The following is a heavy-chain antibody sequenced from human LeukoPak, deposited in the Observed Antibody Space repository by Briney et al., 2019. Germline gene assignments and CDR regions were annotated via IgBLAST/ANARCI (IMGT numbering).Heavy chain of an antibody. Sequence: GGSLRLSCVASGFTFSDYSMNWVRQAPGKGLEWVSSIGTSSSYIYYADSVKGRFTISRDNAKNSLYLQMSSLRAEDTAVYYCARGLGYCSGGSCYWGQGTLVTVSS. V-gene: IGHV3-21*01. CDR1: GFTFSDYS. D-gene: IGHD2-15*01. J-gene: IGHJ4*02. CDR3: ARGLGYCSGGSCY. CDR2: IGTSSSYI.